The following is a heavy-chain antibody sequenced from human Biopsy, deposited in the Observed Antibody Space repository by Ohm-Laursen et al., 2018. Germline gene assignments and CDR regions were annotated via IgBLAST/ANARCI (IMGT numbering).Heavy chain of an antibody. Sequence: SLRLSCTASGVTLSGYGMNWVRQAPGKGLEWVSSISASSSYTHYADSVKGRFTVSRDNTKNSLYLQMNSLRAADTAIYYCATELLPPGVGGPWLDSWGQGTPVTVSS. CDR2: ISASSSYT. CDR3: ATELLPPGVGGPWLDS. CDR1: GVTLSGYG. J-gene: IGHJ5*01. D-gene: IGHD3-10*01. V-gene: IGHV3-21*06.